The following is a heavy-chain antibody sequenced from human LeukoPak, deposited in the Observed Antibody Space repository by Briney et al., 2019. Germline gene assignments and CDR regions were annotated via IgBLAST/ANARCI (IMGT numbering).Heavy chain of an antibody. CDR3: ARVRGGHGAYDY. CDR1: GYTFAGYY. V-gene: IGHV1-2*02. D-gene: IGHD4-17*01. CDR2: INPNSGGT. J-gene: IGHJ4*02. Sequence: GASVKVSCKASGYTFAGYYVHWVRQAPGQGLEWMGWINPNSGGTNYAQNFQGRVTMTRDTSISTAYMELSRLRSDDTAVYYCARVRGGHGAYDYWGQGTLVTVSS.